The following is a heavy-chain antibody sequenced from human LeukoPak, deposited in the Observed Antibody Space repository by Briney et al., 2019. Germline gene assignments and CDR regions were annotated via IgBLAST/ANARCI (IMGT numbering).Heavy chain of an antibody. D-gene: IGHD2-21*01. CDR2: IYYSGST. J-gene: IGHJ4*02. Sequence: SETLSLTCTVSGGSISSYYWSRIRQPPGKGLEWIGYIYYSGSTNYNPSLKSRVTISVDTSKNQFSLKLSSVTAADTAVYYCARDPSLWFWGQGTLVTVSS. CDR3: ARDPSLWF. V-gene: IGHV4-59*01. CDR1: GGSISSYY.